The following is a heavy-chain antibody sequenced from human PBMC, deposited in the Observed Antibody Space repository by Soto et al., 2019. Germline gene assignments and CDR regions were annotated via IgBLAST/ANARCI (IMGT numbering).Heavy chain of an antibody. Sequence: PSETLSLTCAVYGGSFSGYYWSWIRQPPGKGLEWIGEINHSGSTNYNPSLKSRVTISVDTSKNQFSLKLSSVTAADTAVYYCARGQIYCSGGGCYSSVYYYYGMDVWGQGTTVTVSS. CDR3: ARGQIYCSGGGCYSSVYYYYGMDV. D-gene: IGHD2-15*01. CDR1: GGSFSGYY. CDR2: INHSGST. V-gene: IGHV4-34*01. J-gene: IGHJ6*02.